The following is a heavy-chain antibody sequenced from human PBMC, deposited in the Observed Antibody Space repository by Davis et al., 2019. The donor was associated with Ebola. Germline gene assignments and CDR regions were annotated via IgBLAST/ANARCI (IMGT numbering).Heavy chain of an antibody. D-gene: IGHD2/OR15-2a*01. CDR2: LGLSADT. CDR3: AKDNRNIWSEV. CDR1: GFSFGTYV. J-gene: IGHJ3*01. Sequence: GGSLRLSCEASGFSFGTYVMSWVRRAPGKGLEWVSTLGLSADTYYADSVKGRFTISRDNSKNTLYLQMNGLRVEDTAIYYCAKDNRNIWSEVWGQGTMVTVSS. V-gene: IGHV3-23*01.